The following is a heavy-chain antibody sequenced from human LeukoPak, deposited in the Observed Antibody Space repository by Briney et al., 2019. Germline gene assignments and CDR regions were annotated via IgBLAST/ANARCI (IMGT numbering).Heavy chain of an antibody. Sequence: SQTLSLTCADSGGSISRGAYSWSWIRQPPGKGLEWIGYIYHSGSTYYNPSLKSRVTISVDRSKNQFSLKLSSVTAADTAVYYCARSSLAYCGGDCGHWFDPLGQGTLVTVSS. J-gene: IGHJ5*02. CDR1: GGSISRGAYS. CDR2: IYHSGST. V-gene: IGHV4-30-2*02. D-gene: IGHD2-21*02. CDR3: ARSSLAYCGGDCGHWFDP.